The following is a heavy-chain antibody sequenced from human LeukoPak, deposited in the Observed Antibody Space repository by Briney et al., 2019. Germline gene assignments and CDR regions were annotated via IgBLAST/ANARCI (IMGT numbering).Heavy chain of an antibody. D-gene: IGHD3-22*01. Sequence: PGGSLRLSCAASGFTVSSNYMSWVRQAPGKGLEWVSVIYSGGSTYYADSVKGRFTISRDNSKNTLYPQMNSLRAEDTAVYYCARGSAYYYDSSGYEVRYFDYWGQGTLVTVSS. CDR1: GFTVSSNY. J-gene: IGHJ4*02. CDR2: IYSGGST. CDR3: ARGSAYYYDSSGYEVRYFDY. V-gene: IGHV3-53*01.